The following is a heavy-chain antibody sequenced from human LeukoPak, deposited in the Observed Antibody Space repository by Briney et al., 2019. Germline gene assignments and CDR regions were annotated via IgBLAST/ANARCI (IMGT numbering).Heavy chain of an antibody. CDR2: IYHSGST. D-gene: IGHD5-18*01. Sequence: PSETLSLTCAVSGGSISSSNWWSWVRQPPGKGLEWIGEIYHSGSTNYNPSLKSRVTISVDKSKNQFSLKLSSVTAADTAVYYCARDPRGYSYGYGPHYGMDVWGRGTTVTVSS. CDR3: ARDPRGYSYGYGPHYGMDV. J-gene: IGHJ6*02. CDR1: GGSISSSNW. V-gene: IGHV4-4*02.